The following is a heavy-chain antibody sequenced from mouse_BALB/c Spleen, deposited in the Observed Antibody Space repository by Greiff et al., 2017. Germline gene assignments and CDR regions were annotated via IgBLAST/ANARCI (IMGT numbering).Heavy chain of an antibody. CDR2: IDPENGNT. V-gene: IGHV14-1*02. Sequence: EVQLQQSGAELVRPGALVKLSCKASGFNIKDYYMHWVKQRPEQGLEWIGWIDPENGNTIYDPKFQGKASITADTSSNTAYLQLSSLTSEDTAVYYCARLGIYAMDYWGQGTSVTVSS. CDR3: ARLGIYAMDY. CDR1: GFNIKDYY. J-gene: IGHJ4*01.